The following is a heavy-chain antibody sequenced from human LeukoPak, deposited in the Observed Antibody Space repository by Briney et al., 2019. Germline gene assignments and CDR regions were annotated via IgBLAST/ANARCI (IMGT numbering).Heavy chain of an antibody. J-gene: IGHJ3*02. D-gene: IGHD5-12*01. Sequence: SETLSLTCTVSGGFISSSSYYWGWIRQPPGKGLEWIGSIYYSGSTYYNPSLKSRVTISVDTSKNQFSLKLSSVTAADTAVYYCARDLTYDHAFDIWGQGTMVTVSS. V-gene: IGHV4-39*07. CDR1: GGFISSSSYY. CDR3: ARDLTYDHAFDI. CDR2: IYYSGST.